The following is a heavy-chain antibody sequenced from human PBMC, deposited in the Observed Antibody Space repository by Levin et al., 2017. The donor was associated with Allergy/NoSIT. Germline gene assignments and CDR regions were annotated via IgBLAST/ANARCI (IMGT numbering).Heavy chain of an antibody. CDR1: GFTVSSNY. CDR3: AREGGPSGVAGPIDY. J-gene: IGHJ4*02. Sequence: GGSLRLSCAASGFTVSSNYMSWVRQAPGKGLEWVSVIYSGGSTYYADSVKGRFTISRDNSKNTLYLQMNSLRAEDTAVYYCAREGGPSGVAGPIDYWGQGTLVTVSS. V-gene: IGHV3-66*02. D-gene: IGHD6-19*01. CDR2: IYSGGST.